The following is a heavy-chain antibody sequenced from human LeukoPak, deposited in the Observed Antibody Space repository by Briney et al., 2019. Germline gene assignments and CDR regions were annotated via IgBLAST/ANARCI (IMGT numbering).Heavy chain of an antibody. CDR1: GYTFTGYD. J-gene: IGHJ4*02. D-gene: IGHD3-10*01. V-gene: IGHV1-2*02. CDR3: ARDYYGSGSYSSDY. Sequence: ASVKVSCKASGYTFTGYDIHWVRQAPGQGLQWMGWINPNTGATNYAQEFQGRVTMTRDTSIGTAHMELSRLRSDDTAVYYCARDYYGSGSYSSDYWGQGTLVTVPS. CDR2: INPNTGAT.